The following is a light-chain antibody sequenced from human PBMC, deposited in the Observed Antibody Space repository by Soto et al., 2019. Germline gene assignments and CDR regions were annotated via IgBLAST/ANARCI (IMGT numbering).Light chain of an antibody. CDR1: QSVSTW. J-gene: IGKJ4*01. CDR3: QQYNSNPLT. V-gene: IGKV1-5*03. CDR2: KAY. Sequence: DVQMTQSPSTLSASVGDRVTITCRASQSVSTWLAWYQQKPGKVSKLLIYKAYSLESGVPSRFSGSGSGTEFTLTISSLQPDDFATYYCQQYNSNPLTFGGGTKVEIK.